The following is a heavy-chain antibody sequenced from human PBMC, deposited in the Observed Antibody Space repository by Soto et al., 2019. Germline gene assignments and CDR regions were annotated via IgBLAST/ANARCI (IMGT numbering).Heavy chain of an antibody. J-gene: IGHJ4*02. CDR1: GFTFSSYS. D-gene: IGHD4-17*01. Sequence: GGSLRLSCAASGFTFSSYSMNWVRQAPGKGLEWVSYISSSSSTIYYADSVKGRFTISRDNAKNSLYLQMNSLRAEDTAVYYCARDRNIYGDYYDYWGQGTLVTVSS. CDR3: ARDRNIYGDYYDY. CDR2: ISSSSSTI. V-gene: IGHV3-48*01.